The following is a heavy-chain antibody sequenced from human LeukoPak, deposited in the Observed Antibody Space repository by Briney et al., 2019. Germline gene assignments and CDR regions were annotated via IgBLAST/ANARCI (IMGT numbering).Heavy chain of an antibody. CDR1: GGSISSYY. J-gene: IGHJ3*02. Sequence: SETLSLTCTVSGGSISSYYWSWIRQPPGKGLEWIGYIYDSGSTNYDPSLKSRVTISVDTSENQLSLKLRSVTAADTAVYYCARGPEAFGVLKGAFDIWGQGTVVTVSS. CDR3: ARGPEAFGVLKGAFDI. V-gene: IGHV4-59*01. D-gene: IGHD3-3*01. CDR2: IYDSGST.